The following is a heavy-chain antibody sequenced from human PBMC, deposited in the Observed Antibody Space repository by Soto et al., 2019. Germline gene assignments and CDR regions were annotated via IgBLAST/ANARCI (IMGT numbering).Heavy chain of an antibody. CDR1: GYPISSYA. CDR2: ISTYNGNT. J-gene: IGHJ6*02. CDR3: ARDSLVEWLVSPACGLDV. D-gene: IGHD6-19*01. Sequence: DSVKVSCKASGYPISSYAINWVRQARGQGPEWMGRISTYNGNTDYAQNFQGRVTMNTDTSPSTAYMDLTTLSADETAVYYCARDSLVEWLVSPACGLDVWCQGLMGSGSS. V-gene: IGHV1-18*04.